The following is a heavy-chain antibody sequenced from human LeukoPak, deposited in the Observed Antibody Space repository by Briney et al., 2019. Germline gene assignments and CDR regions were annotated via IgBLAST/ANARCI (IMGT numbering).Heavy chain of an antibody. J-gene: IGHJ6*03. CDR1: GFTFSGSA. CDR3: TSRYFDWFRYMGV. D-gene: IGHD3-9*01. CDR2: IRSKANSYAT. V-gene: IGHV3-73*01. Sequence: QAGGSLRLSCAASGFTFSGSAMHWVRQASGKGLEWVGRIRSKANSYATAYAASVKGRFTISRDDSKNTAYLQMNSLKTEDTAVYYCTSRYFDWFRYMGVWGKGTTVTVSS.